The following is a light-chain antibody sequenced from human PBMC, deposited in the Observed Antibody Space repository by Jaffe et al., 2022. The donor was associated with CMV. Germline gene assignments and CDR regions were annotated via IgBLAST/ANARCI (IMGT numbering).Light chain of an antibody. CDR3: QQYYSIPLWT. CDR2: GAS. V-gene: IGKV1-NL1*01. J-gene: IGKJ1*01. CDR1: RGISNS. Sequence: DIQMTQSPSSLSASVGDRVTITCRASRGISNSLAWYQQKPGKAPKLLLYGASRLESGVPSRFSGSGSGTDYTLTISSLQPEDFATYYCQQYYSIPLWTFGQGTKVEIK.